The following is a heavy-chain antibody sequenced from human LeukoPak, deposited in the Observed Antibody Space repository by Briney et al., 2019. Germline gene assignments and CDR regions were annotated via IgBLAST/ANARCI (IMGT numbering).Heavy chain of an antibody. J-gene: IGHJ4*02. D-gene: IGHD1-26*01. Sequence: GGSLRLSCAASGFPFSSYAMYWVRQAPGKGLVWVSRVHGDGNNIGYADSVRGRFTISRDNAKNTLYLQMNSLRPEDTAVYYCARARVGDPTDYWGQGTLVTVTS. CDR3: ARARVGDPTDY. CDR1: GFPFSSYA. CDR2: VHGDGNNI. V-gene: IGHV3-74*01.